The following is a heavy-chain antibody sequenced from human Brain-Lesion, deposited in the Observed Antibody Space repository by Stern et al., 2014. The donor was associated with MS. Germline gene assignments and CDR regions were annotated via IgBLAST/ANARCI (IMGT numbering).Heavy chain of an antibody. CDR1: GYTLTELS. Sequence: VQLVESGAEGKKPGASVKVSCKVSGYTLTELSMHWVRQAPGKGLEGMGGFDPEAGETIYAQKFQGRVTMTEDTSTDTAYMELSSLRSEDTAVYYCATDRDDFRSGYSAPTKGYGLDVWGQGTTVTVTS. V-gene: IGHV1-24*01. D-gene: IGHD3-3*01. J-gene: IGHJ6*02. CDR3: ATDRDDFRSGYSAPTKGYGLDV. CDR2: FDPEAGET.